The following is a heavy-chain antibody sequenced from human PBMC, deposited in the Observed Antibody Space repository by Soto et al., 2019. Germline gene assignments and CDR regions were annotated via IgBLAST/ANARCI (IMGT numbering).Heavy chain of an antibody. Sequence: PGGSLRLSCAASGFTLSSYWMSWIRQAPGKGLEWVANTRQDGGQSYLVDSVQGRFTISRDNAKRSLYLQMMSLTAEDTAIYYCVRGGGGGLFDPWGQGTMVTVSS. CDR3: VRGGGGGLFDP. J-gene: IGHJ5*02. D-gene: IGHD2-15*01. CDR1: GFTLSSYW. CDR2: TRQDGGQS. V-gene: IGHV3-7*01.